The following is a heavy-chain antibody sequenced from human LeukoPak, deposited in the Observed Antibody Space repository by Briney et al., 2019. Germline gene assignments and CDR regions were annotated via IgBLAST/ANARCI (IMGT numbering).Heavy chain of an antibody. CDR1: GGSFSGYY. D-gene: IGHD3-9*01. CDR3: ARVHYDILTGSSHLDY. J-gene: IGHJ4*02. Sequence: SETLSLTCAVYGGSFSGYYWNWIRQPPGKGLEWIGEINHSGSTNYNPSLKSRVTISVDTSKNQFSLKLSSVTAADTAVYYCARVHYDILTGSSHLDYWGQGTLVTVSS. V-gene: IGHV4-34*01. CDR2: INHSGST.